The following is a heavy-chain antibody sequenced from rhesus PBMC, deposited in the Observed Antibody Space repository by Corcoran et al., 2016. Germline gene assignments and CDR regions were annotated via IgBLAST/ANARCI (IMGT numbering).Heavy chain of an antibody. J-gene: IGHJ1*01. CDR2: ISESGSTI. V-gene: IGHV3S26*01. CDR1: GFTFSSYV. CDR3: TRGDSGYYTVEYFEF. Sequence: DVQLVESGVGLVKPGGSLRLSCVASGFTFSSYVMHWFRQAPGKVLEWVSVISESGSTIYYAESVKGRFTISRDNAKNSLFLKMNSLRAEDTAVYYCTRGDSGYYTVEYFEFWGQGALVTVSS. D-gene: IGHD3-28*01.